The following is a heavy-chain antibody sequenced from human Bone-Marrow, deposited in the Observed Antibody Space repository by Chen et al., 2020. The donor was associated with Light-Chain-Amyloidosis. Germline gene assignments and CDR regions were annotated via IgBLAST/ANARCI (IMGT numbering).Heavy chain of an antibody. V-gene: IGHV5-51*01. CDR1: GYTFPNYW. CDR2: IYPDDLVA. D-gene: IGHD5-12*01. CDR3: ARRRDGYNFDY. J-gene: IGHJ4*02. Sequence: EVQLEQSGPEVKKPGESLKISCKGSGYTFPNYWIGWVRQMPGKGLEWMGVIYPDDLVARYSPSFEWQVTRSADKSSTTAYLQWRSLKASDTAMYYCARRRDGYNFDYWGQGTLVTVSS.